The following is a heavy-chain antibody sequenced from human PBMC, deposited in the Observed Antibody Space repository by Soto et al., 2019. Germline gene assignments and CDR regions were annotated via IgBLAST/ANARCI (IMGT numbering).Heavy chain of an antibody. CDR2: IYYSGST. V-gene: IGHV4-61*01. CDR1: GGSISSSSYY. CDR3: ARDAYGMDV. J-gene: IGHJ6*02. Sequence: SETLSLTCTVSGGSISSSSYYWGWIRQPPGKGLEWIGYIYYSGSTNYNPSLKSRVTISVDTSKNQFSLKLSSVTAADTAVYYCARDAYGMDVWGQGTTVTVSS.